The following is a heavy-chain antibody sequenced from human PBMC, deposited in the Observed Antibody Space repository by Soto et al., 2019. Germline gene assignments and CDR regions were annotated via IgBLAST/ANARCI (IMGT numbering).Heavy chain of an antibody. CDR3: ARAGDANYYDSSGYHTWFDP. Sequence: GGSLRLSCAACGFTFSSYSMNWVRQAPGKGLEWVSSISSSSSYIYYADSVKGRFTISRDNAKNSLYLQMNSLRAEDTAVYYCARAGDANYYDSSGYHTWFDPWGQGTLVTVSS. J-gene: IGHJ5*02. D-gene: IGHD3-22*01. CDR2: ISSSSSYI. CDR1: GFTFSSYS. V-gene: IGHV3-21*01.